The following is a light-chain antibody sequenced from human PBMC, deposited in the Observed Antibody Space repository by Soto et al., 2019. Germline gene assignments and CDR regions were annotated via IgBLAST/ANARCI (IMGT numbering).Light chain of an antibody. Sequence: EIVMTQSPATLSVSPGERATLSCRASQSVSSNLAWYQQKPGQAPRLLIYGASTRATGIPARFSGSGSGTEFTLTISSRQSEDFAVYYCQQRTNWPPGWTFGQGTKVDIK. CDR2: GAS. CDR3: QQRTNWPPGWT. J-gene: IGKJ1*01. V-gene: IGKV3-15*01. CDR1: QSVSSN.